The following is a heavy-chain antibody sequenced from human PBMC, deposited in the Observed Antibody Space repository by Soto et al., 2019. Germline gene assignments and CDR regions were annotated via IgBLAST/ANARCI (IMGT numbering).Heavy chain of an antibody. J-gene: IGHJ6*03. CDR3: ARGITILGVVEKNMDV. V-gene: IGHV3-66*01. CDR2: IYSGGST. Sequence: EVQLVESGGGLVQPGGSLRLSCAVSAFTVSSNYVSWVRQAPGKGLEWVSVIYSGGSTYYADSVKGRFTISRDNSKNTLYLQMNSLRAEDTAVYYCARGITILGVVEKNMDVWGKGTTVTVSS. CDR1: AFTVSSNY. D-gene: IGHD3-3*01.